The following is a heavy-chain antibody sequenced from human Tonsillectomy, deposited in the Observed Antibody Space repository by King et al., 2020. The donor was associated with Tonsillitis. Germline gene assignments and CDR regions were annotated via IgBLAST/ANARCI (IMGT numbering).Heavy chain of an antibody. V-gene: IGHV3-33*08. CDR2: IWYDGSNK. Sequence: VQLVESGGGVVQPGRSLRLSCAASGFTFSSYGMHWVRQAPGKGLEWVAVIWYDGSNKYYADSVKGRFTISRDNSKNTLYLQMNSLRAEDTAVYYCARDVSGWFDTCGNGTLVTVSS. D-gene: IGHD5/OR15-5a*01. CDR3: ARDVSGWFDT. CDR1: GFTFSSYG. J-gene: IGHJ5*01.